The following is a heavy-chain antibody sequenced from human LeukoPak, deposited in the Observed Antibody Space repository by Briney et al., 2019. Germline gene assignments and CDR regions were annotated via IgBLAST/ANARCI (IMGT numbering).Heavy chain of an antibody. D-gene: IGHD4-23*01. Sequence: PSETLSLTCTVSGGSISSSSYYWGWIRQPPGKGLEWIGTIYYSGSTYYNPSLKSRVTISVDTSKNQFSLKLSSVTAADTAVYYCARHDWGSGYAGNSGAFDIWGQGTMVTVSS. CDR2: IYYSGST. J-gene: IGHJ3*02. CDR1: GGSISSSSYY. CDR3: ARHDWGSGYAGNSGAFDI. V-gene: IGHV4-39*01.